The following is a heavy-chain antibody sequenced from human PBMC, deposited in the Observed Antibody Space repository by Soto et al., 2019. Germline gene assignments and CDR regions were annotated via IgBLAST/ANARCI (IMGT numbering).Heavy chain of an antibody. CDR3: ARGGQGPFDY. J-gene: IGHJ4*02. V-gene: IGHV4-59*01. CDR2: IYYSGST. CDR1: GGSISSYY. Sequence: QVQLQESGPGLVKPSETLSLTCTVSGGSISSYYWSWIRQPPGKGLEWIGYIYYSGSTNYNPSLKXXVXIXXDTSKNQFSLKLSSVTAADTAVYYCARGGQGPFDYWGQGTLVTVSS.